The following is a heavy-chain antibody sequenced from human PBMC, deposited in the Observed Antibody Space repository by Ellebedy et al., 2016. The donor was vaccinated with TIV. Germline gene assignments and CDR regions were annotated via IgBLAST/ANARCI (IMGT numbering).Heavy chain of an antibody. D-gene: IGHD2-2*01. CDR3: ARGGATSSRYWRN. CDR2: INQDGSDT. V-gene: IGHV3-7*01. J-gene: IGHJ4*02. CDR1: EFAFETDW. Sequence: GESLKISCAASEFAFETDWMTWVRQAPGKGLEWVANINQDGSDTSYVASVKGRFSISRDNAKNSLYLQMNSLRAEDTAVYYCARGGATSSRYWRNWGQGALVTVSS.